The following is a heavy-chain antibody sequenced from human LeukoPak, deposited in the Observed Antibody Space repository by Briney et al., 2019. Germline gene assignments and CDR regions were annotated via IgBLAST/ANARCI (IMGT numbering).Heavy chain of an antibody. CDR3: ASRAGGRSIYFDY. V-gene: IGHV1-69*04. CDR2: IIPILGIA. D-gene: IGHD2/OR15-2a*01. J-gene: IGHJ4*02. Sequence: ASVKVSCKASGGTFSSYAISWVRQAPGQGLEWMGRIIPILGIANYAQKFQGRVTITADKSTSTAYMELSSLRSEDTAVYYCASRAGGRSIYFDYWGQGTLVTVSS. CDR1: GGTFSSYA.